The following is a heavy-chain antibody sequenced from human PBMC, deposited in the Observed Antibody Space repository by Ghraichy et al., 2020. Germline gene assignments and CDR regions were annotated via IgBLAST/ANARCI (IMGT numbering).Heavy chain of an antibody. J-gene: IGHJ4*02. CDR2: IKSAGSSI. CDR3: ARDPDERGYSRFDS. V-gene: IGHV3-74*01. Sequence: GGSLRLSCAASGFTFSGYWMHWVRQAPGKGPVWVSRIKSAGSSIIYADSVKGRFTVSRDNAKNTLYLQMTSLRAEDTAVYYCARDPDERGYSRFDSWGQGTLVTGSS. CDR1: GFTFSGYW. D-gene: IGHD6-13*01.